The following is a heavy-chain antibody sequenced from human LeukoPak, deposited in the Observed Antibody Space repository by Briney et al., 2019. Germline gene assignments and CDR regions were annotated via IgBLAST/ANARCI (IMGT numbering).Heavy chain of an antibody. J-gene: IGHJ4*02. V-gene: IGHV3-7*01. D-gene: IGHD3-3*01. CDR1: GFTFNNYW. CDR3: ARDRSTDFWSGYYTNYFDY. Sequence: GGSLRLSCAASGFTFNNYWMTWVRQAPGKGLEWVANIKQDGSEKYYVDSVKGRFTISRDNAKNSLYLQMNSLRAEDTAVYYCARDRSTDFWSGYYTNYFDYWGQGTLVTVSS. CDR2: IKQDGSEK.